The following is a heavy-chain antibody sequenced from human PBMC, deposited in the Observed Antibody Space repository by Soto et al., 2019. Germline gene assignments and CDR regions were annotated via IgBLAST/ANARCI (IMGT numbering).Heavy chain of an antibody. D-gene: IGHD2-21*01. V-gene: IGHV1-69*01. CDR3: ARELWDGVPTYYYYGMDV. Sequence: QVQLVQSGAEVKKPGSSVKVSCKASGGTFSSYAISWVRQAPGQGLEWVGVVIHIFGTANYAQKFQGRVTITADESTCTAYMELSSLRSEDTAVYYCARELWDGVPTYYYYGMDVWGQGTTVTVSS. CDR1: GGTFSSYA. J-gene: IGHJ6*02. CDR2: VIHIFGTA.